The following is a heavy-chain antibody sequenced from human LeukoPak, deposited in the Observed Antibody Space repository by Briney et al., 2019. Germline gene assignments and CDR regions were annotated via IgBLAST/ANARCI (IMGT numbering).Heavy chain of an antibody. Sequence: NPSETLSLTCTDPGGSISSYQWGWIRQPPGKGLGWIGRIYYSGGTYYNPSLKSRVTISVDTSKNQFSLKLSSVTAADTAVYYCARLDITIFEENEFDPWGQGTLVTVSS. V-gene: IGHV4-39*01. CDR1: GGSISSYQ. J-gene: IGHJ5*02. CDR3: ARLDITIFEENEFDP. CDR2: IYYSGGT. D-gene: IGHD3-3*01.